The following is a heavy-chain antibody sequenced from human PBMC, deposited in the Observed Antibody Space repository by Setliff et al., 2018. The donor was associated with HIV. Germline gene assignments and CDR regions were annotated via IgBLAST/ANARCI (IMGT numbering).Heavy chain of an antibody. CDR2: VSHTGNT. V-gene: IGHV4-59*11. Sequence: SETLSLTCTVSGDSINTHYWSWIRQPPGKGLEWIGYVSHTGNTNSNPSLKSRVTISVDTSKNEFSLRLRSVTAADTAIYYCTRSTVGVGATFPWGRGTLVTVSS. D-gene: IGHD1-26*01. CDR1: GDSINTHY. J-gene: IGHJ4*02. CDR3: TRSTVGVGATFP.